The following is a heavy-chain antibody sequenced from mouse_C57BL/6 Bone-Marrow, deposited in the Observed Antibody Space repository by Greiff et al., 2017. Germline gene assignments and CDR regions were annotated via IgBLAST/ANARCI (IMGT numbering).Heavy chain of an antibody. CDR3: ARHEEGLRLRGYAMDY. J-gene: IGHJ4*01. V-gene: IGHV1-62-2*01. Sequence: QVQLQQSGAELVKPGASVKLSCKASGYTFTEYTIHWVKQRSGQGLEWIGWFYPGSGSIKYNEKFKDKATLTADKSSSTVYMERSRLTSEDSAVYFCARHEEGLRLRGYAMDYWGQRTSVTVSS. D-gene: IGHD3-2*02. CDR2: FYPGSGSI. CDR1: GYTFTEYT.